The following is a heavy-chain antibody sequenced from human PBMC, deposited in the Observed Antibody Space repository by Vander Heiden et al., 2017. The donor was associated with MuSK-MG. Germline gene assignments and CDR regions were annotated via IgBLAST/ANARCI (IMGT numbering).Heavy chain of an antibody. D-gene: IGHD5-18*01. Sequence: QVQLVDAGGDVVQPGRSMRLTRAAAGFTFSSYGMHWVRQAPGKGLEWVAVISYDGSNKYYADSVKGRFTISRDNSKNTLYLQMNSLRAEDTAVYYCAKADTAMVGTFDYWGQGTLVTVSS. CDR2: ISYDGSNK. CDR1: GFTFSSYG. V-gene: IGHV3-30*18. CDR3: AKADTAMVGTFDY. J-gene: IGHJ4*02.